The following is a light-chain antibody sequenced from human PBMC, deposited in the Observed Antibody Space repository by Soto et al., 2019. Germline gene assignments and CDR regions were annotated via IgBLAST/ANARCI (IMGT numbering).Light chain of an antibody. CDR2: QDN. V-gene: IGLV3-1*01. CDR1: KLGDKY. J-gene: IGLJ1*01. CDR3: QAWDSSTAV. Sequence: SYELTQPPSVSVSPGQTARITCSGDKLGDKYVSWYQQKPGQSPVMVIYQDNKRPSGIPERFSGFNSGNTATLTISGTQAMDDIDYYCQAWDSSTAVFGTGTKLTVL.